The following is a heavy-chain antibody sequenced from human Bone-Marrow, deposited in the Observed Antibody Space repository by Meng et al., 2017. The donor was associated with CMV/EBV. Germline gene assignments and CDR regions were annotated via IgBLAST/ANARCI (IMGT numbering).Heavy chain of an antibody. D-gene: IGHD6-6*01. J-gene: IGHJ4*02. CDR2: IYYSGST. CDR3: AREYTNSPAHLGDYFDY. V-gene: IGHV4-59*01. Sequence: SETLSLTCTVSGGSISYYYWSWIRQPPGKGLEWIGSIYYSGSTNYSPSLKSRVTISVDTSKNQFSLNLTSVTAADTAVYYCAREYTNSPAHLGDYFDYWGQGTLVTVSS. CDR1: GGSISYYY.